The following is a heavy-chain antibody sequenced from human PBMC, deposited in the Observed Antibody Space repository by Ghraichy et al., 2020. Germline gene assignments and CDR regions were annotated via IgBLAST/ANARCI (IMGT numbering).Heavy chain of an antibody. D-gene: IGHD1-1*01. J-gene: IGHJ4*02. CDR1: GASISGYY. CDR3: ARWDYNSCDS. V-gene: IGHV4-59*01. Sequence: ESLNISCTVAGASISGYYWSWIRQPPGKGLEWIGYISHSGSTTYNPSLKNRVTISVDRSKNQFSLRVSSVTAADTAVYYCARWDYNSCDSWGQGLLVTVSS. CDR2: ISHSGST.